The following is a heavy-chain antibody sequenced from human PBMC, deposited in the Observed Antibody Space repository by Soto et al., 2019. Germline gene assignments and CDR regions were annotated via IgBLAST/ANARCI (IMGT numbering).Heavy chain of an antibody. CDR2: ISHTGSP. CDR1: GGSISSYY. D-gene: IGHD1-1*01. J-gene: IGHJ4*02. V-gene: IGHV4-39*01. CDR3: ASQLESTTYFDY. Sequence: PXXTLSLPFTVSGGSISSYYWRWIRQPPGKGLEWVGTISHTGSPRYNPSLKSRVTISVDTSKNQFSLRLPSVTAADTAVFYCASQLESTTYFDYWGRGTLVTVSS.